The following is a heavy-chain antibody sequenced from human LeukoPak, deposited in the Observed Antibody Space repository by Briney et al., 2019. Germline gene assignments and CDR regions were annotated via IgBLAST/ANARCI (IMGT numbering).Heavy chain of an antibody. Sequence: PGGPLRLSCAASGFTFSSYSMNWVRQAPGKGLEWVSYISSSSTIYYADSVKGRFTISRDNAKNSLYLQMNSLRAEDTAVYYCARDGSYYPEDYYYMDVWGKGTTVTVSS. CDR2: ISSSSTI. V-gene: IGHV3-48*01. J-gene: IGHJ6*03. CDR1: GFTFSSYS. D-gene: IGHD1-26*01. CDR3: ARDGSYYPEDYYYMDV.